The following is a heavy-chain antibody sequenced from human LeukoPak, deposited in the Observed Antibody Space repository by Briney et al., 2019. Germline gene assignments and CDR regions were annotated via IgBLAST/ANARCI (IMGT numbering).Heavy chain of an antibody. J-gene: IGHJ3*02. D-gene: IGHD3-3*01. Sequence: GGSLRLSCAASGFTFSSYSMNWVRQAPGKGLEWVSSISSSSSYIYYADSVKGRFTISRDNAKNSLYLQMNSLRAEDTAVYYCAREKDTISGGAFDIWGQGTMVTVSS. V-gene: IGHV3-21*01. CDR1: GFTFSSYS. CDR2: ISSSSSYI. CDR3: AREKDTISGGAFDI.